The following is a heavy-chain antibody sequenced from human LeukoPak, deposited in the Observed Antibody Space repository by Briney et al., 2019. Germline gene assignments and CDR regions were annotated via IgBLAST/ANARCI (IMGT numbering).Heavy chain of an antibody. CDR3: ARARPSTMIVAHLRKNWFDP. Sequence: VKVSCKASGYTFTGYYMHWVRQAPGQGLEWMGWINPSSGGTNYAQKFQGRVTMTRDTSISTAYMELSRLRSDDTAVYYCARARPSTMIVAHLRKNWFDPWGQGTLVTVSS. J-gene: IGHJ5*02. D-gene: IGHD3-22*01. CDR1: GYTFTGYY. V-gene: IGHV1-2*02. CDR2: INPSSGGT.